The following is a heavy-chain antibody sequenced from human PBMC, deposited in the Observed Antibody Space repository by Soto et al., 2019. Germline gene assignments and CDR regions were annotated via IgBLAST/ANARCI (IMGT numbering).Heavy chain of an antibody. J-gene: IGHJ6*02. CDR3: AKDRDHYYYYYGMDV. CDR2: ISGSGDTT. CDR1: GFTFSNYA. Sequence: VQLLESGGGLVQPGGSLRLSCAASGFTFSNYAMSWVRQAPGKGLEWVSTISGSGDTTYYADSVKGRFTISRDNSKNTLYLQMNSLRAEDTAIYYCAKDRDHYYYYYGMDVWGQGTTVTVSS. V-gene: IGHV3-23*01.